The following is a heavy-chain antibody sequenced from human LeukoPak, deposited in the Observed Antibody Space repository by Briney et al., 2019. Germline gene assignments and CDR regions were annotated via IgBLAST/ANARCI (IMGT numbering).Heavy chain of an antibody. V-gene: IGHV4-61*02. Sequence: SEPLYLTCTVSGASISSGGYFWSWIRPPAGKEVEWIGRMETSGSTNYNTSLKSRVTISVDTSKNKFSLKLRSVTAADTAVYYCARALCINGICEWFDPWGQGTLVTVSS. J-gene: IGHJ5*02. CDR1: GASISSGGYF. CDR3: ARALCINGICEWFDP. CDR2: METSGST. D-gene: IGHD2-8*01.